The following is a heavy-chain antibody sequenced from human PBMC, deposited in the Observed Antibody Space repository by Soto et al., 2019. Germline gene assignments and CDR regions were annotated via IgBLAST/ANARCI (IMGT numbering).Heavy chain of an antibody. CDR2: LSGSGGTT. Sequence: EVQLLESGGGLVQPGGSLRLSCAASGFTFSSYAMSWVRQTPGKGLEWVSTLSGSGGTTYYADSVKGQFTISRDNSKSTLYRQMNSLIAEDTAGYYCAKDHGTYGPNWSDSWGQGALVTVSS. J-gene: IGHJ5*01. CDR1: GFTFSSYA. CDR3: AKDHGTYGPNWSDS. V-gene: IGHV3-23*01. D-gene: IGHD3-10*01.